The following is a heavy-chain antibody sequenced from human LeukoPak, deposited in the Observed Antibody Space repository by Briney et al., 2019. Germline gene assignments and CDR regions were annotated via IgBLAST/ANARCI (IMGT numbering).Heavy chain of an antibody. CDR2: INPNSGGT. CDR3: AGGVDVLLWFGELLYFDY. Sequence: ASVKVSCKASGYTFTGYYLHWVRQAPGQGLEWMGWINPNSGGTNYAQKFQGRVTMTWDTSISPANMELSRLRSDDTAVYYCAGGVDVLLWFGELLYFDYWGQGTLVTVSS. J-gene: IGHJ4*02. V-gene: IGHV1-2*02. D-gene: IGHD3-10*01. CDR1: GYTFTGYY.